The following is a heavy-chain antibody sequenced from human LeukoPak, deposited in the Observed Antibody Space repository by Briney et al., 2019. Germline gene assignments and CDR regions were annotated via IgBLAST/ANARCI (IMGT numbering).Heavy chain of an antibody. D-gene: IGHD2-21*01. J-gene: IGHJ6*04. V-gene: IGHV3-49*04. Sequence: GGSLRLSCTASGFTFGDYAMSWVRQAPGKGLEWVGFIRSKAYGGTTEYAASVKGRFTISRDDSKSIAYLQMNSLKTEDTAVYYCASAYCGGDCYYYGMDVWGKGTTVTVSS. CDR2: IRSKAYGGTT. CDR1: GFTFGDYA. CDR3: ASAYCGGDCYYYGMDV.